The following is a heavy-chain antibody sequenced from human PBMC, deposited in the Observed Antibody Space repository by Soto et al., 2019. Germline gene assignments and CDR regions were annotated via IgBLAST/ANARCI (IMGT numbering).Heavy chain of an antibody. V-gene: IGHV3-7*03. CDR2: IKQDGSEK. CDR3: AREVLRYFDWSGFDP. D-gene: IGHD3-9*01. J-gene: IGHJ5*02. CDR1: GFTFSSYL. Sequence: PGGSLRLSCAASGFTFSSYLMSWVRQSPGKGLEWVANIKQDGSEKYYVDSVKGRFTISRDNAKNSLYLQMNSLRAEDTAVYYCAREVLRYFDWSGFDPWGQGTLVTVSS.